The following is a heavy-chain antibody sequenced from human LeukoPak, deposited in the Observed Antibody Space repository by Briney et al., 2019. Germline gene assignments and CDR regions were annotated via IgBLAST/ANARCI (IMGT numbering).Heavy chain of an antibody. J-gene: IGHJ4*02. CDR3: ARGIVGATTL. V-gene: IGHV4-61*02. CDR1: GGSISSGSYY. Sequence: SQTLSLTCTVSGGSISSGSYYWSWIRQPAGKGLEWIGRIYTSGSTNYNPSLKSRVTISVDTSKNQFSLKLSSVTAADTAVYYCARGIVGATTLWGQGTLVTVSS. D-gene: IGHD1-26*01. CDR2: IYTSGST.